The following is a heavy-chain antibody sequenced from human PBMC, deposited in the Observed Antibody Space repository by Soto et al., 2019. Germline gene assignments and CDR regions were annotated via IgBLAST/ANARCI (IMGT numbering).Heavy chain of an antibody. V-gene: IGHV4-4*02. Sequence: PSETLSLTCAVSGGSISSSNWWSWVRQPPGKGLEWIGEIYHSGSTNYNPSLKSRVTISVDKSKNQFSLKLSSVTAADTAVYYCARLNYDILTGLSYYGMDVWGQGTTVTVSS. CDR1: GGSISSSNW. CDR3: ARLNYDILTGLSYYGMDV. J-gene: IGHJ6*02. D-gene: IGHD3-9*01. CDR2: IYHSGST.